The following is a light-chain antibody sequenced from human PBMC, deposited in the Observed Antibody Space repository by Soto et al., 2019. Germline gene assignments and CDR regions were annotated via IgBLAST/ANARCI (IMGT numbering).Light chain of an antibody. CDR3: SLYTTASTYV. V-gene: IGLV2-14*01. J-gene: IGLJ1*01. CDR1: SSDIGSYNY. Sequence: QSVLTQPASVSGSPGQSITISCTGTSSDIGSYNYVAWYQHFPGKTPKLIIYEVRNRPSGVSFRFSGSKSGNTASLTISGLHAEDEADYYCSLYTTASTYVFGTGTKVTVL. CDR2: EVR.